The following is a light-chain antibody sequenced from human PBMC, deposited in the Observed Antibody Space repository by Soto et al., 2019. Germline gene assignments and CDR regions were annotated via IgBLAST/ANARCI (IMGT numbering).Light chain of an antibody. J-gene: IGKJ1*01. CDR1: QDIAIY. Sequence: IQLTQSPSSLSASVGDRFTITCRASQDIAIYLAWYQQEPGEAPKLXXYAASTLYGGVPSRFSGSGSGTDFALTISRLQSEDFAVYYCQQYNNWPPRTFGQGTKVDIK. CDR2: AAS. CDR3: QQYNNWPPRT. V-gene: IGKV1-9*01.